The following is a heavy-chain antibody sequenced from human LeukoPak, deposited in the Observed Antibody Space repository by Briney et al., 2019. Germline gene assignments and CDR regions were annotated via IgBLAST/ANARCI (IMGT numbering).Heavy chain of an antibody. CDR3: ARGHSGYDYGLFDY. D-gene: IGHD5-12*01. CDR2: IYHSGST. CDR1: GYSISSGYY. V-gene: IGHV4-38-2*01. Sequence: SETLSLTCAVSGYSISSGYYWGWIRQPPGKELEWIGSIYHSGSTYYNPSLKSRVTISVDTSKNQFSLKLSSVTAADTAVYYCARGHSGYDYGLFDYWGQGTLVTVSS. J-gene: IGHJ4*02.